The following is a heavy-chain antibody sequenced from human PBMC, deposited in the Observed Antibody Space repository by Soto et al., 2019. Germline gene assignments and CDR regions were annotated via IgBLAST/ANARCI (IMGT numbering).Heavy chain of an antibody. V-gene: IGHV4-39*01. D-gene: IGHD3-16*02. CDR3: ARHGGYYDYVWGSYRFTSSFDY. CDR2: IYYSGST. Sequence: PSETLSLTCSVSGGSISSSSYYWCWIRQPPGKGPEWIGSIYYSGSTYYNPSLKSRVTISVDTSKNQFSLKLSSVTAADTAVYYCARHGGYYDYVWGSYRFTSSFDYWGQGTQVTVSS. J-gene: IGHJ4*02. CDR1: GGSISSSSYY.